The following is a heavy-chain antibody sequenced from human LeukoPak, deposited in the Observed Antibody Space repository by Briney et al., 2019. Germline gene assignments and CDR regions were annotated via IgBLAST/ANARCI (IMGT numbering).Heavy chain of an antibody. CDR1: GFTFSTYG. CDR2: ISGSGGST. J-gene: IGHJ6*03. CDR3: AKGAVPAALYYYYYYMDV. V-gene: IGHV3-23*01. Sequence: GGSLRLSCAASGFTFSTYGMHWVRQAPGKGLEWVSAISGSGGSTYYADSVKGRFIISRDNSKNTLYLQMNSLRAEDTAVYYCAKGAVPAALYYYYYYMDVWGKGTTVTVSS. D-gene: IGHD2-2*01.